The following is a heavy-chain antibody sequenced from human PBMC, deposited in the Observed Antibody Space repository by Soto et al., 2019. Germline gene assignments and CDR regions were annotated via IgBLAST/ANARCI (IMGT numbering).Heavy chain of an antibody. J-gene: IGHJ4*02. D-gene: IGHD2-21*01. V-gene: IGHV3-23*01. CDR3: AKDAVYNDGLWLMDH. Sequence: EVQLLESGGGLVQPGGSRRLSCAASGFTLSTYAMTWVRQAPGKGLECVSGIVGSGDEIHYADSVKGRFTISKDNSKNTLYLQMNSLRADDTAVYYCAKDAVYNDGLWLMDHWGQGTLVTVSS. CDR1: GFTLSTYA. CDR2: IVGSGDEI.